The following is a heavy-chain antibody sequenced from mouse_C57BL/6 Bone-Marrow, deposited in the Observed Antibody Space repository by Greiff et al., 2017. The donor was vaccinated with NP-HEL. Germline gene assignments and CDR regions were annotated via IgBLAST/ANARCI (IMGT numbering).Heavy chain of an antibody. J-gene: IGHJ4*01. CDR1: GFTFSDYG. D-gene: IGHD2-12*01. CDR2: ISRGSSTI. Sequence: DVHLVESGGGLVKPGGSLKLSCAASGFTFSDYGLHWVRQAPEKGLEWVAYISRGSSTIYYADTVKGRFTISRDNAKNTLFLQMTSLRSEDTAMYYCARRYRGLYYYAMDYWGQGTSVTVSS. V-gene: IGHV5-17*01. CDR3: ARRYRGLYYYAMDY.